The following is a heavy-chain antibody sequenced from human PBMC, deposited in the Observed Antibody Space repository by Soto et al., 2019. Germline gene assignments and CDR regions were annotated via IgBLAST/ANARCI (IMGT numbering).Heavy chain of an antibody. J-gene: IGHJ4*02. CDR2: ISGSGGTT. D-gene: IGHD6-19*01. CDR3: AKTPRQWLVYFDY. V-gene: IGHV3-23*01. Sequence: GGSLRLSCAASGFTFSNYAIAWVRQAPGKGLEWVSGISGSGGTTYYAESVKGRFTISRDNSKDTLHLQMNSLRAEDTAVYYCAKTPRQWLVYFDYWGQGALVTVSS. CDR1: GFTFSNYA.